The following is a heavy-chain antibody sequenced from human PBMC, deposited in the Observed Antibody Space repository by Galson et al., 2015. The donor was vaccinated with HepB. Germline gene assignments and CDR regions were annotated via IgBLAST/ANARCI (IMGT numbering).Heavy chain of an antibody. Sequence: SLRLSCAASGFTFRNYALTWVRQAPGKGLEWVSSISASGYSTYYGDSVKGRFTVSRDNSKNTLYLQLDSLRVEDAAVYYCAKGFDWEEDQYYYFYMDVWGKGTTVTVS. V-gene: IGHV3-23*01. CDR3: AKGFDWEEDQYYYFYMDV. CDR2: ISASGYST. D-gene: IGHD3-9*01. CDR1: GFTFRNYA. J-gene: IGHJ6*03.